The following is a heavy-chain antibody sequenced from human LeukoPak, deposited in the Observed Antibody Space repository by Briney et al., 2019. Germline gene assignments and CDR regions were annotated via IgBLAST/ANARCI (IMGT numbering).Heavy chain of an antibody. CDR1: GFTFDDYG. J-gene: IGHJ4*02. CDR2: ISSSGSTI. V-gene: IGHV3-48*03. D-gene: IGHD1-26*01. CDR3: ARVPGSGSYSY. Sequence: PGGSLRLSCAASGFTFDDYGMNWVRQAPGKGLEWVSYISSSGSTIYYADSVKGRFTISRDNAKNSLYLQMNSLRAEDTAVYYCARVPGSGSYSYWGQGTLVTVSS.